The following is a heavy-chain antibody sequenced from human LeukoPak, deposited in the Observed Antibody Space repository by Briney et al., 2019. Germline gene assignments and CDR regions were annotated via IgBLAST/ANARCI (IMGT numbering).Heavy chain of an antibody. CDR3: AREYCGGDCYFDY. Sequence: GGSLRLSCAASGFTVSSNHMSWVRQAPGKGLEWVSVIYSGGSTYFADSVKGRFTVSRQNSMNTLYLQMNSLRAEDTAVYYCAREYCGGDCYFDYWGQGTLVTVSS. D-gene: IGHD2-21*02. CDR1: GFTVSSNH. V-gene: IGHV3-53*04. J-gene: IGHJ4*02. CDR2: IYSGGST.